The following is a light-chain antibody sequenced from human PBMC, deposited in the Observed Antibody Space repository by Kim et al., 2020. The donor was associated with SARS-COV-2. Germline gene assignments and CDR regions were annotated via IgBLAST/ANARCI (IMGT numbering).Light chain of an antibody. CDR2: DAS. CDR1: QSVSSY. V-gene: IGKV3-11*01. J-gene: IGKJ1*01. CDR3: QQRNNWAT. Sequence: SLSPGEGATLSSRASQSVSSYIAWYQHKPGQPPRLLIYDASKRATDIPARFSGSGFGTDFTLTISSLEPEDSAIYYCQQRNNWATFGQGTKVDIK.